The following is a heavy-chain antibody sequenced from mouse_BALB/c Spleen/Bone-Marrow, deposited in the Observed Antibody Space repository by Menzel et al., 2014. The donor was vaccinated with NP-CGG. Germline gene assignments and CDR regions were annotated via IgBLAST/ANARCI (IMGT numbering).Heavy chain of an antibody. V-gene: IGHV5-9*02. J-gene: IGHJ2*01. CDR3: VRRVQLDY. CDR1: GFAFSSYD. CDR2: ISSGGSYT. Sequence: DVMLVESGGGLVKPGGSLKLSCAASGFAFSSYDMSWVRQTPEKGLEWVATISSGGSYTYYPDSVKGRFTISRDNARNTLYLQMSSLRSEDTALYYCVRRVQLDYWGQGTTLTVSS.